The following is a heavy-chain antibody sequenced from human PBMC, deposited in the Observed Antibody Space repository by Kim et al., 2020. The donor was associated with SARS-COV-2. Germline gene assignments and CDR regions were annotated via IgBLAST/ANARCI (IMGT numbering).Heavy chain of an antibody. Sequence: GGSLRLSCAATGFTFSSYAMTWVRQAPGKGLEWVSSISGSGDSTYSADSVKGRFTISRDNSKNTLYLQMDSLTVEDTAVYYCAKDSDFWSGFYFDFWGQG. D-gene: IGHD3-3*01. CDR2: ISGSGDST. CDR3: AKDSDFWSGFYFDF. V-gene: IGHV3-23*01. J-gene: IGHJ4*02. CDR1: GFTFSSYA.